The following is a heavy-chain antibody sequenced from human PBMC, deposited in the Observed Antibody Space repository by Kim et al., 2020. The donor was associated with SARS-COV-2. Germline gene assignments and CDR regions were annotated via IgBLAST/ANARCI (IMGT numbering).Heavy chain of an antibody. J-gene: IGHJ4*02. CDR2: IWYDGSNK. Sequence: GGSLRLSCAASGFTFSSYGMHWVRQAPGKGLEWVAVIWYDGSNKYYADSVKGRFTISRDNSKNTLYLQMNSLRAEDTAVYYCARDRHEWELLYYFDYWGQGTLVTVSS. CDR1: GFTFSSYG. D-gene: IGHD1-26*01. V-gene: IGHV3-33*01. CDR3: ARDRHEWELLYYFDY.